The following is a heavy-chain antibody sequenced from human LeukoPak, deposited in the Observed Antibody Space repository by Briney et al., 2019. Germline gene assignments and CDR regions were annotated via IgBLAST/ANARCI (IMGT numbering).Heavy chain of an antibody. CDR2: ISSSSNII. CDR1: GFTFSNYN. J-gene: IGHJ3*02. Sequence: GGSLRLSCAASGFTFSNYNMNWVRQPPGKGLQWVSYISSSSNIIYYADSVKGRFTISRDNAKNSLFLQMNSLRAEDTAIYYCARESSAYVNVRGFDIWGQGTMVSVSS. D-gene: IGHD5-12*01. CDR3: ARESSAYVNVRGFDI. V-gene: IGHV3-48*01.